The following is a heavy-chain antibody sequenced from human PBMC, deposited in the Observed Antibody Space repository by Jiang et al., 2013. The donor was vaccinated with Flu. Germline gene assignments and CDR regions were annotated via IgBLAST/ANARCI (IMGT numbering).Heavy chain of an antibody. J-gene: IGHJ3*02. CDR1: GYTFTSYY. V-gene: IGHV1-46*01. CDR2: INPSGGST. D-gene: IGHD3-22*01. CDR3: AREANYYDSSGYDAFDI. Sequence: SVKVSCKASGYTFTSYYMHWVRQAPGQGLEWMGIINPSGGSTSYAQKFQGRVTMTRDTSTSTVYMELSSLRSEDTAVYYCAREANYYDSSGYDAFDIWGQGTMVTVSS.